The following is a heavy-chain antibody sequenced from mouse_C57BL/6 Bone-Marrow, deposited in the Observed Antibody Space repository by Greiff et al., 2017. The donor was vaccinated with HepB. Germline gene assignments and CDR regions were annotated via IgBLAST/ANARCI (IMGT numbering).Heavy chain of an antibody. CDR2: ISSGGSYT. CDR1: GFTFSSYG. CDR3: ARLLPHTTWFAY. J-gene: IGHJ3*01. D-gene: IGHD1-1*01. Sequence: EVKLVESGGDLVKPGGSLKLSCAASGFTFSSYGMSWVRQTPDKRLEWVATISSGGSYTYYPDSVKGRFTISRDNAKNTLYLQMSSLKSEDTAMYYCARLLPHTTWFAYWGQGTLVTVSA. V-gene: IGHV5-6*01.